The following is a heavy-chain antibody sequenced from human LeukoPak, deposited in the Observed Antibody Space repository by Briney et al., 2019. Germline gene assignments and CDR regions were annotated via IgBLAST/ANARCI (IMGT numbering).Heavy chain of an antibody. Sequence: GGSLRLPCAASGFTFSSYDMHWVRQAPGKGLEWVAVIWYDGSNKYYADSVKGRFTISRDNSKNTLYLQMNSLRVEDTAVYYCARGNNYGDQRRILDYWGQGTLVTVSS. J-gene: IGHJ4*02. CDR1: GFTFSSYD. D-gene: IGHD4/OR15-4a*01. V-gene: IGHV3-33*01. CDR3: ARGNNYGDQRRILDY. CDR2: IWYDGSNK.